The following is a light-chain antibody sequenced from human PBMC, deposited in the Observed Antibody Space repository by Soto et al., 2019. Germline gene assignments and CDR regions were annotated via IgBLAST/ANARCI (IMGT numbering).Light chain of an antibody. CDR2: KIS. CDR3: MQATDWPYT. CDR1: QSLLHTNGGTF. Sequence: AVLTQSPLSLPVTLGQPASISCRSSQSLLHTNGGTFLNWFQQRPGQSPRRLIYKISNRDSGVPDRFSGSASGTDFTLRGSRVEAEDVGVYYGMQATDWPYTFSQRTKLEI. V-gene: IGKV2-30*02. J-gene: IGKJ2*01.